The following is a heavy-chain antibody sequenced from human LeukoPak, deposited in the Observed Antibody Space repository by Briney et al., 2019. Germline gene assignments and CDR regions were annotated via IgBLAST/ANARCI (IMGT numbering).Heavy chain of an antibody. Sequence: PSETLSLTCTVSGGSISSYYWSWIRQPPGKGLEWIGYIYYSGSTNYNPSLKSRVTISVDTSKNQFSLKLSSVTAADTAVYYCAISSGWSDLDYWGQGTLVTVSS. V-gene: IGHV4-59*08. CDR3: AISSGWSDLDY. CDR1: GGSISSYY. CDR2: IYYSGST. J-gene: IGHJ4*02. D-gene: IGHD6-19*01.